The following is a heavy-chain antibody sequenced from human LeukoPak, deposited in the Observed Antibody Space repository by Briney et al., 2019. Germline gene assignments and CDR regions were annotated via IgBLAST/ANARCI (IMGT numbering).Heavy chain of an antibody. V-gene: IGHV4-31*03. Sequence: SQTLSLTCTVSSGSITSGLNYWSWIRQHPGKGLEWIGYIYSSGTTYYNSSLKSRVSISLDTSKNQFSLKLSSVTAADTAVYYCARSYYYEQNWFDPWGQGTLVTVSS. D-gene: IGHD3-22*01. CDR2: IYSSGTT. J-gene: IGHJ5*02. CDR3: ARSYYYEQNWFDP. CDR1: SGSITSGLNY.